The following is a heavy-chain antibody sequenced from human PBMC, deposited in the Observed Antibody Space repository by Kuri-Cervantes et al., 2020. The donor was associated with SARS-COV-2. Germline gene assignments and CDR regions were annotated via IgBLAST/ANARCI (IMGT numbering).Heavy chain of an antibody. V-gene: IGHV4-59*11. CDR3: ARDPSAVVTPPDSDAFDI. D-gene: IGHD4-23*01. J-gene: IGHJ3*02. CDR1: GGSISSHY. CDR2: IYYSGST. Sequence: SETLSLTCTVSGGSISSHYWSWIRQPPGKGLEWIGYIYYSGSTYYNPSLKSRVTISVDTSKNQFSLKLSSVTAADTAVYYCARDPSAVVTPPDSDAFDIWGQGTMVTVSS.